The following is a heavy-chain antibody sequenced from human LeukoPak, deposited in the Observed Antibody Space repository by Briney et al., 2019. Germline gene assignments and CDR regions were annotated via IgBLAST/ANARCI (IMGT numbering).Heavy chain of an antibody. CDR1: GFVFSSYA. CDR3: AKVRGLYYYYGMDV. J-gene: IGHJ6*02. D-gene: IGHD3/OR15-3a*01. CDR2: NSGSGATT. Sequence: GGSLRLSCAASGFVFSSYAMSWVRQAPGKGLEWVSDNSGSGATTSFADSVKGRFTISRDNSKNTLYLQMNNLRAEDTAVYYCAKVRGLYYYYGMDVWGQGTTVTVSS. V-gene: IGHV3-23*01.